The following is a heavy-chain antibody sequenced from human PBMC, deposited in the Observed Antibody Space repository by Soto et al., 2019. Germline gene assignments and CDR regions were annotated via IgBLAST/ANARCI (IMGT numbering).Heavy chain of an antibody. CDR3: ARERFTMTGGVITTAWFDP. D-gene: IGHD3-16*02. J-gene: IGHJ5*02. CDR2: ISNSGTS. Sequence: ASETLSLTCSVSGGSISSYYWNWIRQAPGKGLEWIGYISNSGTSYYNPSLRGRVTISADTSKNQFSLKMTSVTAADTAVYFCARERFTMTGGVITTAWFDPWGPGTRVTVSS. V-gene: IGHV4-59*01. CDR1: GGSISSYY.